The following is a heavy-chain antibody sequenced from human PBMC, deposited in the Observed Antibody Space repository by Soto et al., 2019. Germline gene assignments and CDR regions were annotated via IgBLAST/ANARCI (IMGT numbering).Heavy chain of an antibody. D-gene: IGHD2-15*01. J-gene: IGHJ4*02. CDR3: ARSAAKGYFFDW. CDR1: GFIFSSYG. CDR2: IWSNGDHM. Sequence: PGGSLRLSCAASGFIFSSYGMHWVRQVPGKGLDWVAFIWSNGDHMSYGDSVKGRFTISRDNSRNTLYLQMDTLRAEDTAVYYCARSAAKGYFFDWWGRGSLVTVSS. V-gene: IGHV3-33*01.